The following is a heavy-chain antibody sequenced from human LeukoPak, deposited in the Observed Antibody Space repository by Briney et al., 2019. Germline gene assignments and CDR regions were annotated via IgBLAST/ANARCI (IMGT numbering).Heavy chain of an antibody. CDR1: GFTFSSYW. Sequence: GGSLRLSCAASGFTFSSYWMNWARQAPGKGLEWVASINHNGNVNYYVDSVKGRFTISRDNAKNSLYLQMSNLRAEDTAVCFCAWGGGLDVWGQGATVTVSS. CDR2: INHNGNVN. CDR3: AWGGGLDV. J-gene: IGHJ6*02. D-gene: IGHD3-16*01. V-gene: IGHV3-7*03.